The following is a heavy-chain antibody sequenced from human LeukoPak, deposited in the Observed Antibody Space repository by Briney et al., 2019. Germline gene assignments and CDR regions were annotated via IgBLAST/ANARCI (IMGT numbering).Heavy chain of an antibody. J-gene: IGHJ4*02. CDR1: GGSISSYY. CDR2: FYSGGST. V-gene: IGHV4-4*07. CDR3: ARVYSGYDLPGSLANYYFDC. Sequence: SETLSLTCTVSGGSISSYYWSWIRQPAGKGLEWIGRFYSGGSTDYNPSLKSRVTMSVDTSKNQFSLKLSSVTAADTAVYYCARVYSGYDLPGSLANYYFDCRRQATLVTVSS. D-gene: IGHD5-12*01.